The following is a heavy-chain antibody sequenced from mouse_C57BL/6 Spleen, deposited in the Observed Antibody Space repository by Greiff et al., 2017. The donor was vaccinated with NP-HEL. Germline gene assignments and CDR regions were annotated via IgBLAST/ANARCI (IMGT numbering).Heavy chain of an antibody. CDR3: ARWGSYDYDRYFDV. Sequence: QVQLQQSGAELVRPGTSVKVSCKASGYAFTNYLIEWVKQRPGQGLEWIGVINPGSGGTNYNEKFKGKATLTADKSSSTAYMQLSSLTSEDSAVYFCARWGSYDYDRYFDVWGTGTTVTVSS. J-gene: IGHJ1*03. D-gene: IGHD2-4*01. CDR1: GYAFTNYL. V-gene: IGHV1-54*01. CDR2: INPGSGGT.